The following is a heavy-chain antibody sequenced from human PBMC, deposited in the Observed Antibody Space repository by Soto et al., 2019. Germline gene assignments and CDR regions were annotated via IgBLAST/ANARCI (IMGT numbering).Heavy chain of an antibody. CDR3: ARWIDRTFGSLVAATLGNFDY. J-gene: IGHJ4*02. CDR2: MNPNSGNT. CDR1: GYTFTSYD. D-gene: IGHD2-15*01. V-gene: IGHV1-8*01. Sequence: GASVKVSCKASGYTFTSYDINWVRQATGQGLEWMGWMNPNSGNTGYAQKFQGRVTMTRNTSISTAYMELSSLRSEDTAVYYCARWIDRTFGSLVAATLGNFDYWGQGTLVTVSS.